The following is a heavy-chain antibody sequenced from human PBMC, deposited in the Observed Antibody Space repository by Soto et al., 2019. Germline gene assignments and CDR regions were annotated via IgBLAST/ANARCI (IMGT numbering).Heavy chain of an antibody. CDR2: IGSSGITR. CDR3: ARSGSSGYHRYRLGSNEAFDV. D-gene: IGHD6-19*01. J-gene: IGHJ3*01. V-gene: IGHV3-48*02. CDR1: GFTFSSFT. Sequence: EVQLVESGGGLVQPGGSLRLSCAASGFTFSSFTMNWVRQAPGKGLEWVSYIGSSGITRYHADSVKGRFTVSRDNARKSLYLQMNSLRDEDTALYYCARSGSSGYHRYRLGSNEAFDVWGQGTMVTVSP.